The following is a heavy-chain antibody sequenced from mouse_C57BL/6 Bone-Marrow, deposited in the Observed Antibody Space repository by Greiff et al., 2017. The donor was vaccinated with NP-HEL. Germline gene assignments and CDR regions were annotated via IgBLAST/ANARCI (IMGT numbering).Heavy chain of an antibody. CDR3: ARSRAY. J-gene: IGHJ3*01. V-gene: IGHV1-81*01. CDR1: GYTFTSYG. Sequence: QVQLQQSGAELARPGASVKLSCKASGYTFTSYGISWVKQRTGQGLEWIGEIYPRSGNTYYNDKFKGKATLTADKSSSKAYMELRSLTSEDSAVYFCARSRAYWGQGTLVTVSA. CDR2: IYPRSGNT.